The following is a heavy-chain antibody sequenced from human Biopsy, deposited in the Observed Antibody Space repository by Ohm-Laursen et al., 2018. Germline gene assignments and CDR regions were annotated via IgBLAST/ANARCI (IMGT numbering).Heavy chain of an antibody. CDR2: FDREERKT. J-gene: IGHJ4*02. CDR3: ATGPYYDTRFYYNVRPFDF. Sequence: AASVKVSCKVSGYTLTELSIHWVRQTDGKGLEWMGGFDREERKTVYAEKFQGRVTMTEDTSTDTVYMEVTSLRSDDTAVYYCATGPYYDTRFYYNVRPFDFWGQGTLVTVSS. V-gene: IGHV1-24*01. D-gene: IGHD3-10*01. CDR1: GYTLTELS.